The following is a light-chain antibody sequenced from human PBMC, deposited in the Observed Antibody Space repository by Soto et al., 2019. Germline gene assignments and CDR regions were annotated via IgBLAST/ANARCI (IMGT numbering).Light chain of an antibody. CDR1: SIDVGHPYNY. CDR2: GVS. CDR3: MSYIASTTTHWV. V-gene: IGLV2-14*03. Sequence: QSALTQPASVSGSPGQSITISCTGTSIDVGHPYNYVSWYQQYPGKAPKLLILGVSNRPSGISGRFSGSESGNTASLTISGLQPEDEADYYCMSYIASTTTHWVLGGGTKVTVL. J-gene: IGLJ3*02.